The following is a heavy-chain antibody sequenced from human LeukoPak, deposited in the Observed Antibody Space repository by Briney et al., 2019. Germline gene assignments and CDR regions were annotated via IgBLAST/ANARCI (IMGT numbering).Heavy chain of an antibody. CDR1: GFTVGTKY. CDR2: LYSGDDT. V-gene: IGHV3-53*01. D-gene: IGHD3-10*01. J-gene: IGHJ2*01. CDR3: ARVGDHYHWYLDL. Sequence: GGSLRLSCAASGFTVGTKYMNWVRQAPGKGLEWVSILYSGDDTYYADSVRGRFIVSRDSSKNTLYLHMSALRAEDTAVYYCARVGDHYHWYLDLLGRGTLVTVSS.